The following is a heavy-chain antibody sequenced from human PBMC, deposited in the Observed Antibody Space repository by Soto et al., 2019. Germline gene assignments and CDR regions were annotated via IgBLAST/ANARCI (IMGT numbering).Heavy chain of an antibody. D-gene: IGHD1-26*01. CDR1: GASITFGGYS. J-gene: IGHJ4*02. CDR3: ARVGGSDSFDY. CDR2: INHLETT. V-gene: IGHV4-30-2*01. Sequence: QLQLHESGSGLVKPSQTLSLTCTVSGASITFGGYSWSWIRQTPGKGLEWIGYINHLETTFYNPSFESRFTLSIDRAKNQFSLKLHSMSAADRAVYFCARVGGSDSFDYWGQGILVTVSS.